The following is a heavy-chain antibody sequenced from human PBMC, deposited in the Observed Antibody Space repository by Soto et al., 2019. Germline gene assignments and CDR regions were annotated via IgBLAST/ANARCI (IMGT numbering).Heavy chain of an antibody. CDR2: IMPVFPTA. V-gene: IGHV1-69*12. CDR3: ARDKDRQQLGGNYYYIMDV. D-gene: IGHD3-3*02. Sequence: VQLVQSGAEVKKPGSSVKVSCKTSGGTFRTSAISWVRQAPGQGLEWMGGIMPVFPTADYAQKFQGRVTITADESPSTAYMELSSLRSEDTAVYYCARDKDRQQLGGNYYYIMDVWGQGTTVTVSS. CDR1: GGTFRTSA. J-gene: IGHJ6*01.